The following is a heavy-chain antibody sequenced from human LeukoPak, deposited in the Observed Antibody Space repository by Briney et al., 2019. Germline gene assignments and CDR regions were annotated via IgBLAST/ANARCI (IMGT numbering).Heavy chain of an antibody. Sequence: AGGSLRLSCAASGFTFRDYCMSWIRQAPGKGLEWVSYISSSGSTIHYADSVKGRFTISRDNAKNSLYLQMNSLRAEDTAVYYCAKELIMRFDFWGQGTLVTVSS. J-gene: IGHJ4*02. CDR1: GFTFRDYC. CDR3: AKELIMRFDF. D-gene: IGHD3-16*01. CDR2: ISSSGSTI. V-gene: IGHV3-11*04.